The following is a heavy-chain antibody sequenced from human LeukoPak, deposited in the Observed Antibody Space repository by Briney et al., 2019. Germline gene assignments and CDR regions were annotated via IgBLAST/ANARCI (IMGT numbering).Heavy chain of an antibody. D-gene: IGHD1-14*01. J-gene: IGHJ4*02. V-gene: IGHV3-7*01. CDR3: TRDRSRAEDD. CDR2: INQGGGDK. CDR1: GFTFSGHW. Sequence: GGSLRLSCAASGFTFSGHWMSWVRQAPGKGLEWVADINQGGGDKYYVDSVKGRFTISRDNANNLLYLQMNSLRGEDTAVYYCTRDRSRAEDDWGQGTLVTVSS.